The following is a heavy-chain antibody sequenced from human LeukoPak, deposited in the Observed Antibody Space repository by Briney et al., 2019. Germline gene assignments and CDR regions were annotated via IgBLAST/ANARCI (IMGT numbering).Heavy chain of an antibody. CDR3: ATVGNIAAAGTGWFDP. V-gene: IGHV1-24*01. CDR1: GYTLTELS. D-gene: IGHD6-13*01. J-gene: IGHJ5*02. CDR2: FDPEDVET. Sequence: ASVKVSCKVSGYTLTELSMHWVRQAPGKGLEWMGGFDPEDVETIYAQKFQGRVTMTEGTSTDTAYMELSSLRSEDTAVYYCATVGNIAAAGTGWFDPWGQGTLVTVSS.